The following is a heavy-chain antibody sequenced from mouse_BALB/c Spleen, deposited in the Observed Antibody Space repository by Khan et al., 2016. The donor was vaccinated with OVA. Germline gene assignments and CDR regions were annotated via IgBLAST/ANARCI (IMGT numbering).Heavy chain of an antibody. D-gene: IGHD1-1*02. CDR1: GYTFTSYY. V-gene: IGHV1-53*01. Sequence: VQLQQSGTELVKPGASVRLSCKASGYTFTSYYMYWVKQSPGQGLEWIGEINPCDGDSNFNENFKSRATLTVDKSSTTAYMQISSLTSEDSAVYDCTRSGYGSFAYWGQGTLVTVSA. CDR3: TRSGYGSFAY. J-gene: IGHJ3*01. CDR2: INPCDGDS.